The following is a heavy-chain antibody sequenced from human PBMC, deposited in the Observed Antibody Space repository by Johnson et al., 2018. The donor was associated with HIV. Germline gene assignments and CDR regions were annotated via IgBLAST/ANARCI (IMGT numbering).Heavy chain of an antibody. CDR1: GFTFSTCA. CDR2: ISYDAITK. CDR3: AKDRGGATDANAFDI. J-gene: IGHJ3*02. D-gene: IGHD1-26*01. V-gene: IGHV3-30*04. Sequence: QMLLVESGGGVVQPGRSLRLSCAASGFTFSTCAMHWVRQAPGKGLEWVAVISYDAITKYYADSVKGRFTISRDNSKSMLHLQMNSLRAEDTAVYYCAKDRGGATDANAFDILGQGTMVTVSS.